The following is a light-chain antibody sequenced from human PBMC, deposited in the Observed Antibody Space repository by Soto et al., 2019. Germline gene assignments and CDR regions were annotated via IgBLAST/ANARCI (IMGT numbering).Light chain of an antibody. V-gene: IGLV2-14*01. CDR1: SSDVGSYDY. Sequence: QSALTQPASVSGSPGQSITISCTGTSSDVGSYDYVSWYQQNPGKAPKLMIYDVSNRPSGVSNRFSGSKSGNTASPTISGLQAEDEADYYCSSYTSSSTYVVFGGGTKLTVL. J-gene: IGLJ2*01. CDR2: DVS. CDR3: SSYTSSSTYVV.